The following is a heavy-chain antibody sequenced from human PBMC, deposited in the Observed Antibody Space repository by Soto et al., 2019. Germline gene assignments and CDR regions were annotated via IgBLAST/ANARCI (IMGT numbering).Heavy chain of an antibody. J-gene: IGHJ6*03. CDR3: ARGPSLRYCSGGICYSNYYYYYYMEV. Sequence: GASVEVSCKASGGTFSSYTISWVRQAPGQGLEWMGRIIPILGIANYAQKFQGRVTITADKSTSTAYMELSSLRSEDTAVYYCARGPSLRYCSGGICYSNYYYYYYMEVWGKGTTVTVSS. CDR2: IIPILGIA. V-gene: IGHV1-69*02. CDR1: GGTFSSYT. D-gene: IGHD2-15*01.